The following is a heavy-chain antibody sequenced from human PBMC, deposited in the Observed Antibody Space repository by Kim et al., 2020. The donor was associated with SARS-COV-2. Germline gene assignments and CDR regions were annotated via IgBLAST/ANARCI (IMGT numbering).Heavy chain of an antibody. CDR3: ARDYCSTTACSIDY. D-gene: IGHD2-2*01. Sequence: DSVNGRFTIARDNATNSFYLQMNSRRAEDTAFYYCARDYCSTTACSIDYWGQGTLVTVSS. V-gene: IGHV3-9*01. J-gene: IGHJ4*02.